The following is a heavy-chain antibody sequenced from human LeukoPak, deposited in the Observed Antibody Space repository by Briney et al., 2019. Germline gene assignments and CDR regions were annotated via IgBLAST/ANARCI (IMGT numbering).Heavy chain of an antibody. V-gene: IGHV3-21*01. CDR1: GFTFSSYS. Sequence: GGSLRLSCAASGFTFSSYSMNWVRQAPGKGLEWVSSISSSSSYRYYADSVKGRFTISRDNAKNSLYLQMNSLRAEDTAVYYCARDGGLSGYYIPFDYWGQGTLVTVSS. CDR3: ARDGGLSGYYIPFDY. J-gene: IGHJ4*02. CDR2: ISSSSSYR. D-gene: IGHD3-22*01.